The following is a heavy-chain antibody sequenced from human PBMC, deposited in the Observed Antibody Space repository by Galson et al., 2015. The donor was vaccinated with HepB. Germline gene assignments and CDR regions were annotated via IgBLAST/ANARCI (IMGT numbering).Heavy chain of an antibody. CDR3: ARSRDHNWGEGIFDY. CDR2: IWYDGSNK. CDR1: GFTFSSYG. J-gene: IGHJ4*02. D-gene: IGHD7-27*01. V-gene: IGHV3-33*01. Sequence: SLRLSCAASGFTFSSYGMHWVRQAPGKGLEWVAVIWYDGSNKYNADSVKGRFTISRDNSKNTLYLQMNSLRAEDTAVYYCARSRDHNWGEGIFDYWGQGTLVTVSS.